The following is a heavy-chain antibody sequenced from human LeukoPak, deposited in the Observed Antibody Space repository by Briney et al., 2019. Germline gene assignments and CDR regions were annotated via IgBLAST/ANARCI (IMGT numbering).Heavy chain of an antibody. CDR1: GGSFSGYY. CDR2: INHSGST. Sequence: SETLSLTCAVYGGSFSGYYWSWIRQPPGKGLEWIGEINHSGSTNYNPSLKSRVTISVDTSKNQFSLKLSSVTAADTAVYYCARDLGIYGDYAFDIWGQGTMVTVSS. D-gene: IGHD4-17*01. J-gene: IGHJ3*02. CDR3: ARDLGIYGDYAFDI. V-gene: IGHV4-34*01.